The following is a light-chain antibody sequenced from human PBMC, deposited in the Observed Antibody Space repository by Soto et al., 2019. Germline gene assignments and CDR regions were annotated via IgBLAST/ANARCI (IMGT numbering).Light chain of an antibody. Sequence: DIRMTQSQSSLPASVVDRVSLTCRAGQNVGSFVNWYQQKPAKAPRLLIYATSNLQSGVPSRISGSGSGTEFTLTISSVQPEDFATYFCQQSYSAQYTFGQGTKLEIK. J-gene: IGKJ2*01. CDR3: QQSYSAQYT. CDR1: QNVGSF. V-gene: IGKV1-39*01. CDR2: ATS.